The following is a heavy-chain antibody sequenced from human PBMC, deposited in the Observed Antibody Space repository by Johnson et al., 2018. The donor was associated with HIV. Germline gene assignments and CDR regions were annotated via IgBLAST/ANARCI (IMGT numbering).Heavy chain of an antibody. CDR1: GFTFSSYG. CDR3: ARQLGSDAFDI. CDR2: ISYDGSNK. J-gene: IGHJ3*02. Sequence: VQLVESGGGVVQPGGSLRLSCAASGFTFSSYGMHWVRQAPGKGLEWVAVISYDGSNKYFVDSVKGRFTISRDNANSSLYLQMNSLRAEDTAVYYCARQLGSDAFDIWGQGTMVTVSS. D-gene: IGHD7-27*01. V-gene: IGHV3-30*03.